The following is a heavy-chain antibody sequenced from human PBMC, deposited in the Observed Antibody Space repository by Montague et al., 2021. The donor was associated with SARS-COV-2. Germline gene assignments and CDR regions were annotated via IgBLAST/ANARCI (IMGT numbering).Heavy chain of an antibody. J-gene: IGHJ3*02. CDR3: VRGRECSGGSCYGPDDDAFDI. D-gene: IGHD2-15*01. V-gene: IGHV4-34*01. CDR1: GGSFNGYY. CDR2: ISDIGST. Sequence: SETLSLTCAVYGGSFNGYYWNWIRQPPGKGLEWIGEISDIGSTTYNLSLESRLTTSVDRSKNQFSLRLTSVTAADTAVYYCVRGRECSGGSCYGPDDDAFDIWGQGTMVTVSS.